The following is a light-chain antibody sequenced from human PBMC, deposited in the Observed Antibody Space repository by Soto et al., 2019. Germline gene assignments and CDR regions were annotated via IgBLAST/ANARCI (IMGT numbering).Light chain of an antibody. CDR2: DAS. Sequence: DIQMTQSPSTLSASVGDRVTITCRASQSISSWLAWYQRKPGKAPKLLIYDASSLESGVPSRFSGSGSGTEFTLTISSLQPDDFATYYCQQYNSYGFGQGTKVEIK. CDR3: QQYNSYG. J-gene: IGKJ1*01. CDR1: QSISSW. V-gene: IGKV1-5*01.